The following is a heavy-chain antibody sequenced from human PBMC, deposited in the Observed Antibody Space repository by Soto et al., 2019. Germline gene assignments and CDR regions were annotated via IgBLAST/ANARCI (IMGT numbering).Heavy chain of an antibody. CDR2: INHSGST. D-gene: IGHD3-9*01. J-gene: IGHJ6*03. CDR3: ARTGRYDILTGHALGYYYYYYMAV. V-gene: IGHV4-39*07. Sequence: PSETLSLTCTVSGGSSSSSSYYWSWIRQPPGKGLEWIGEINHSGSTNYNPSLKSRVTISVDTSKNQFSLKLSSVTAADTAVYYCARTGRYDILTGHALGYYYYYYMAVWGKGTTVTVSS. CDR1: GGSSSSSSYY.